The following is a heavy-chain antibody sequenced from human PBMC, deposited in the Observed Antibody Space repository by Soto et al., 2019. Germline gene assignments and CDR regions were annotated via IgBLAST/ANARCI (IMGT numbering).Heavy chain of an antibody. J-gene: IGHJ6*02. CDR1: GGSVSSGSYC. CDR3: ASTGADEGGDYYYYYGMDV. V-gene: IGHV4-61*01. CDR2: IYYSGST. Sequence: KPSETLSLTCTVSGGSVSSGSYCWSWIRQPPGKGLEWIGYIYYSGSTNYNPSLKSRVTISVDTSKNQFSLKLSSVTAADTAVYYCASTGADEGGDYYYYYGMDVWGQGTTVTVSS.